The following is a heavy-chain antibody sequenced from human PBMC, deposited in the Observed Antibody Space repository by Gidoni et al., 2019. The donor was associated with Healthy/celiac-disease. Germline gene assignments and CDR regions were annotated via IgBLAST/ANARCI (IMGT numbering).Heavy chain of an antibody. Sequence: QVQLVQSGAEVKKPGASVKVSCKASGYTFTSYGISWVRLAPGQGLEWMGWISAYNGNTNYAQKLQGRVTMTTDTSTSTAYMELRSLRSDDTAVYYCARTGYYDFWSGYYTGDYYYYGMDVWGQGTTVTVSS. CDR2: ISAYNGNT. V-gene: IGHV1-18*01. D-gene: IGHD3-3*01. CDR3: ARTGYYDFWSGYYTGDYYYYGMDV. J-gene: IGHJ6*02. CDR1: GYTFTSYG.